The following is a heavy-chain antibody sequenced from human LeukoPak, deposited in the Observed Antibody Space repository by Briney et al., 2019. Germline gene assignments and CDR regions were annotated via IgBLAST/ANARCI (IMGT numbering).Heavy chain of an antibody. CDR1: GYTFIGYY. CDR2: INPNSGGT. Sequence: ASVKVSCKASGYTFIGYYMHWVRQAPGQGLEWMGWINPNSGGTNYAQKFQGRVTMTRDTSISTAYMELSRLRSDDTAVYYCAREAIKGQWLSRESFDYWGQGTLVTVSS. V-gene: IGHV1-2*02. J-gene: IGHJ4*02. D-gene: IGHD6-19*01. CDR3: AREAIKGQWLSRESFDY.